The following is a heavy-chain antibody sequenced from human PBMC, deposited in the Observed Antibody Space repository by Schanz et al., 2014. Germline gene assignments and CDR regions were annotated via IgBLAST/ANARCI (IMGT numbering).Heavy chain of an antibody. D-gene: IGHD1-26*01. J-gene: IGHJ4*02. Sequence: VQLVESGGGVVQPGRSLRLSCAASGFTFSSYGMHWVRQAPGKGLEWVAVIWYDGSNKYYADSVKGRFTISRDNSKNTLFLQMNSLRAEDTAVYYCARDHTTESYYSAGPPIDYWGQGTLXTVAS. V-gene: IGHV3-33*01. CDR2: IWYDGSNK. CDR1: GFTFSSYG. CDR3: ARDHTTESYYSAGPPIDY.